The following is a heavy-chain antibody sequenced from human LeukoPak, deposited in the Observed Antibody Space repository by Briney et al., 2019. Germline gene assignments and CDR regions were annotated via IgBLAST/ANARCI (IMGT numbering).Heavy chain of an antibody. Sequence: SETLSLTCTVSGGSISSGGYYWSWIRQPPGKGLEWIGEINHSGSTNYNPSLKSRVTTSVDTSKSQFSLKLSSVTAADTAVYYCARGYGVTAMVRDWFDPWGQGTLVTVSS. CDR2: INHSGST. CDR1: GGSISSGGYY. V-gene: IGHV4-39*07. D-gene: IGHD5-18*01. J-gene: IGHJ5*02. CDR3: ARGYGVTAMVRDWFDP.